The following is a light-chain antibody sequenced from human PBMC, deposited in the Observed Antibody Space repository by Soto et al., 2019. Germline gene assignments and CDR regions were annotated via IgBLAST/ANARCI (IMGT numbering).Light chain of an antibody. V-gene: IGKV3-20*01. CDR1: QSVSDMY. CDR3: QHYGTSAL. CDR2: AS. Sequence: EIVLTQSPGTLSLSPGERATLSCRASQSVSDMYLAWYQQKPGQAPRLLIYASNRATGIPDRFSGSGCGTDFTLTISRLEPEDFAVYYCQHYGTSALFGPGTKVEIK. J-gene: IGKJ3*01.